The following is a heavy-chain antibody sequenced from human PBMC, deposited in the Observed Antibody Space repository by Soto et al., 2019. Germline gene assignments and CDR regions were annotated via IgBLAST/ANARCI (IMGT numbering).Heavy chain of an antibody. V-gene: IGHV3-23*01. CDR3: AKDSAMVRGVITYYYYYMDV. J-gene: IGHJ6*03. D-gene: IGHD3-10*01. Sequence: EVQLLESGGGLVQPGGSLRLSCAASGFTFSSYAMSWVRQAPGKGLEWVSAIRGSGGSTYYADSVKGRFTISRDNSKNTLYLQMNSLRAEDTAVYYCAKDSAMVRGVITYYYYYMDVWGKGTTVTVSS. CDR1: GFTFSSYA. CDR2: IRGSGGST.